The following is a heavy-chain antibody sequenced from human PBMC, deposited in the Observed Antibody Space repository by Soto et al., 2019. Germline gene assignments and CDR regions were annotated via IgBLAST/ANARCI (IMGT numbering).Heavy chain of an antibody. CDR1: AFTFSSYW. CDR2: IKQDGSEK. J-gene: IGHJ3*02. CDR3: ARDLFEAARRGEYAFDI. V-gene: IGHV3-7*03. D-gene: IGHD3-16*01. Sequence: PGGSLRLSGAASAFTFSSYWMSWVRQAPGKGLEWVANIKQDGSEKYYVDSVKGRFTISRDNAKNSLYLQMNSLRAEDTAVYYCARDLFEAARRGEYAFDIWGQGTMVTVSS.